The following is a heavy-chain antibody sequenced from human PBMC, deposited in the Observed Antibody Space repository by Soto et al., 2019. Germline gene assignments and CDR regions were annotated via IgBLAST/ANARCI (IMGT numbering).Heavy chain of an antibody. CDR1: GFPFTTYG. V-gene: IGHV3-30*03. Sequence: QVQLVESGGGVVQPGRSLRLSCAASGFPFTTYGMHWVREGPDKGLEWVAVISYDGSNTYYADSVKGRFTISRDNSKNTLYLQMNSLRPEDTALYYCVGGKYYFDYRCQGTLVTVSS. D-gene: IGHD3-10*01. J-gene: IGHJ4*02. CDR2: ISYDGSNT. CDR3: VGGKYYFDY.